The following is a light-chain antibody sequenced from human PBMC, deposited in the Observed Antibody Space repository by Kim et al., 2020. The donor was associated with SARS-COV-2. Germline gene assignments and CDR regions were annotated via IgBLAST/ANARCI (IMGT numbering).Light chain of an antibody. CDR3: QQYKSYPVT. Sequence: ASVGDRVTITCRASQNIDTWLAWYQQKPGKAPKLLIYTASTLESGVPSRFSGSGSGTEFTLTISSLQPDDFAAYYCQQYKSYPVTFDGGTKVDIK. J-gene: IGKJ4*01. V-gene: IGKV1-5*03. CDR1: QNIDTW. CDR2: TAS.